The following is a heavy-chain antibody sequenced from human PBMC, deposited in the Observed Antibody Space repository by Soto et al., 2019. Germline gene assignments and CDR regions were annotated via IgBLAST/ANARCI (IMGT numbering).Heavy chain of an antibody. D-gene: IGHD2-15*01. J-gene: IGHJ5*02. Sequence: SETLSLTCTVSGGSISSSSYYWGWIRQPPGKGLEWIGSIFYSGSTYYNPSLKSRVTISVDTSKNQFSLKLSSVTAADAAVYYCARGRIGFGPWGQGTLVTVSS. CDR1: GGSISSSSYY. CDR2: IFYSGST. CDR3: ARGRIGFGP. V-gene: IGHV4-39*07.